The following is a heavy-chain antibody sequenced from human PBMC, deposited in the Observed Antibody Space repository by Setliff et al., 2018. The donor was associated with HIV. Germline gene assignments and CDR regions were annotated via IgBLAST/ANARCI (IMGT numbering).Heavy chain of an antibody. D-gene: IGHD6-19*01. CDR1: GFTFRSYA. V-gene: IGHV3-23*01. Sequence: GGSLRLSCGASGFTFRSYAMNWVRQAPGKGLEWVSTISGSGGNTHYADSVKGRFTIFRDNSKNTLYLQMNSLRAEDTAVYYCAKDRSSGWYRGGTHFDYWGQGTLVTVSS. J-gene: IGHJ4*02. CDR3: AKDRSSGWYRGGTHFDY. CDR2: ISGSGGNT.